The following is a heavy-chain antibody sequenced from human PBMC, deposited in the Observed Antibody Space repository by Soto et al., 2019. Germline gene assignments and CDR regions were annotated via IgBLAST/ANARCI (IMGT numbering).Heavy chain of an antibody. D-gene: IGHD2-8*01. CDR3: ASGANSVLMVSYDAFDT. CDR1: GFTFSSYG. CDR2: ISYDGSNK. V-gene: IGHV3-30*03. Sequence: QVQLVESGGGVVQPGRCLRLSCAASGFTFSSYGMHWVRQAPGKGLEWVAVISYDGSNKYYADSVKGRFTISRDNSKNTLYLQMNSLRAEDTAVYYCASGANSVLMVSYDAFDTWGQGTVVTVSS. J-gene: IGHJ3*02.